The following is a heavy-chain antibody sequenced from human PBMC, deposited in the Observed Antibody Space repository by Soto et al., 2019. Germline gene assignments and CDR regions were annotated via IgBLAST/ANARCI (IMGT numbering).Heavy chain of an antibody. V-gene: IGHV3-73*01. CDR3: ATHTRDGYNDEYYFDY. J-gene: IGHJ4*02. CDR1: GFTFSGSA. Sequence: GGSLRLSCAASGFTFSGSAMLWVRQTSGKGLEWVGRIRSKANSYATEYPASVKGRFTISRDDSKNTAYFQMNSLKAEDTAVYYCATHTRDGYNDEYYFDYWGRGTLVTVSS. D-gene: IGHD2-21*01. CDR2: IRSKANSYAT.